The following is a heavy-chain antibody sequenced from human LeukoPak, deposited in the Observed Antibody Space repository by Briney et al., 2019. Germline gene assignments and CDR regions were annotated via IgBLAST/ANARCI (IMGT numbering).Heavy chain of an antibody. CDR3: ARVSTYGSAYYSVY. D-gene: IGHD3-10*01. CDR1: GFTVSSSY. J-gene: IGHJ4*02. CDR2: GYSGGST. V-gene: IGHV3-53*04. Sequence: GGSLRLSCAASGFTVSSSYMSWVRQAPGTGLGWVSVGYSGGSTYYADSVKVRFTISRHNSKNTLYLQMNSLRAADPAVDYCARVSTYGSAYYSVYWGQRTLVTVSS.